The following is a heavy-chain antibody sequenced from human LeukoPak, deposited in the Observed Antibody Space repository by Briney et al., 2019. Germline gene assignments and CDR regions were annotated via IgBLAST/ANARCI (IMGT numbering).Heavy chain of an antibody. CDR3: ERALLEWYFDY. CDR1: GFTVSSTY. D-gene: IGHD3-3*01. Sequence: GGSLRLSCAASGFTVSSTYMSWVRQTPGKGLEWVSVIYSGGSTYYADSVKGRFTISRDNSKNTLYLQMNSLRAEDTAVYYCERALLEWYFDYWGQGTLVTVSS. J-gene: IGHJ4*02. CDR2: IYSGGST. V-gene: IGHV3-66*01.